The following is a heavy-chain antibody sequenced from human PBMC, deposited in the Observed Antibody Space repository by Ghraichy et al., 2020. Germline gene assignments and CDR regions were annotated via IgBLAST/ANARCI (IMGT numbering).Heavy chain of an antibody. D-gene: IGHD4-17*01. J-gene: IGHJ1*01. CDR2: IYYSGST. CDR1: GGSITSYY. V-gene: IGHV4-59*01. Sequence: SETLSLTCTVSGGSITSYYWTWIRQPPGKGLEWIGYIYYSGSTNYNPSLKSRVTISVDTSKSQFSLKLSSVTAADTAVYYCAGDYGDYGAGHWGQGTLVTVSS. CDR3: AGDYGDYGAGH.